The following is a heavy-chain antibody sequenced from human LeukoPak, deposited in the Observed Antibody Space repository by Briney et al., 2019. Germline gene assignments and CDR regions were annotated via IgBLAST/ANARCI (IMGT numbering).Heavy chain of an antibody. V-gene: IGHV3-53*01. CDR1: VFTVSTDF. CDR2: IQSGDRT. Sequence: GGSLRLSCAASVFTVSTDFMKWVRQAPGKGLEWVSMIQSGDRTYYAASVEGRFTISRDTSKNTLYLQMNSLRAEDTAVYYCANRGFWGQGTLVTVSS. J-gene: IGHJ4*02. CDR3: ANRGF.